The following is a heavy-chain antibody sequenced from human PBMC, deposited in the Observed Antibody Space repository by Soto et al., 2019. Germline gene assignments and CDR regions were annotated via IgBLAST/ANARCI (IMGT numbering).Heavy chain of an antibody. CDR2: INHSGST. J-gene: IGHJ4*02. CDR3: ARYCSGGSCYSRLDY. D-gene: IGHD2-15*01. V-gene: IGHV4-34*01. CDR1: GGSFSGYY. Sequence: QVQLQQWGAGLLKPSETLSLTCAVYGGSFSGYYWSWIRQPPGKGLEWIGEINHSGSTNYNPSLKSRVTISVDTSTNQFSLKLSSVTAAATAVYYCARYCSGGSCYSRLDYWGQGTLVTVSS.